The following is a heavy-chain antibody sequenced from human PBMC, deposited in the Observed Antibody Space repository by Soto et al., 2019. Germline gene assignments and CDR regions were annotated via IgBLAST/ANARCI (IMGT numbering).Heavy chain of an antibody. D-gene: IGHD3-3*01. V-gene: IGHV3-74*01. Sequence: EVQLVESGGGLVQPGGSLRLSCAASGFSFGSSWMIWVRQVPGKGLVCVSRINSDGSSTKYADSVKGRFTISRDNAKNTLYLQMNGLRGEDTALYYCARLGVWSGSYYYMDVWGKGTTVNVSS. CDR3: ARLGVWSGSYYYMDV. CDR1: GFSFGSSW. CDR2: INSDGSST. J-gene: IGHJ6*03.